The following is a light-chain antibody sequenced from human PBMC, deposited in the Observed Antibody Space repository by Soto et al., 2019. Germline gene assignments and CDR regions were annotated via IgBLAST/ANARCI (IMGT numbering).Light chain of an antibody. J-gene: IGKJ5*01. CDR2: AAS. CDR3: PPYLSSPLT. CDR1: ESIRIH. Sequence: DSQMSQSPSSLSASIGDRVSIICRASESIRIHLNWYQQNKGKAPKSLIYAASTLQSGVPSRFSGGGYGTHSTNTIHNLPPDASAPHNRPPYLSSPLTFGQGTRLEIK. V-gene: IGKV1-16*01.